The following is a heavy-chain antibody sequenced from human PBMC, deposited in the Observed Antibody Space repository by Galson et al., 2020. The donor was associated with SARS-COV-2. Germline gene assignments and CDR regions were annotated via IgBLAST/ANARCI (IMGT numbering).Heavy chain of an antibody. J-gene: IGHJ4*02. CDR2: VYSRGST. D-gene: IGHD2-8*01. Sequence: ETSETLSLTCTVSGASISSANTFWSWIRQAPGQGLEYIGYVYSRGSTHYNPSLRSRVSISVDTSNNQFFLSLNSMTAADTAVYYCARVSTDCTHVTCFKGTFDSWSQGTLVTVSS. CDR3: ARVSTDCTHVTCFKGTFDS. V-gene: IGHV4-30-4*01. CDR1: GASISSANTF.